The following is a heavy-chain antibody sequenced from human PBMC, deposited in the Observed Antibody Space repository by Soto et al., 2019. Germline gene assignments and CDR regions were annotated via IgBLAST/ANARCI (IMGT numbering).Heavy chain of an antibody. CDR1: GGSISSYY. CDR2: IYTSGST. CDR3: ARDRREYYDSSGYYYRGYYYYGMDV. V-gene: IGHV4-4*07. Sequence: QVQLQESGPGLVKPSETLSLTCTVSGGSISSYYWSWIRQPAGKGLEWIGRIYTSGSTNYNPSLKSRVTMSVDTSKNQCSLKLSSVTAADTAVYYCARDRREYYDSSGYYYRGYYYYGMDVWGQGTTVTVSS. D-gene: IGHD3-22*01. J-gene: IGHJ6*02.